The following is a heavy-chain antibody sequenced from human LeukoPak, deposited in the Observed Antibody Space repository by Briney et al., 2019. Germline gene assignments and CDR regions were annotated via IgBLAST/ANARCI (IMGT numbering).Heavy chain of an antibody. CDR2: ISSSGSTI. CDR1: GFTFSSYE. J-gene: IGHJ6*02. Sequence: GGSLRLSCAASGFTFSSYEMSWVRQAPGRGLEGVSYISSSGSTIYYADSVKGRFTISRDNAKNSLYLQMNSLRAEDTAVYYCARSPLRYFDWLLPSGMDVWGQGTTVTVSS. CDR3: ARSPLRYFDWLLPSGMDV. D-gene: IGHD3-9*01. V-gene: IGHV3-48*03.